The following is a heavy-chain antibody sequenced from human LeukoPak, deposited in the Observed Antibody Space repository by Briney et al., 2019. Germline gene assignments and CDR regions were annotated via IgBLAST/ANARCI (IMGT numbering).Heavy chain of an antibody. J-gene: IGHJ4*02. CDR1: GGTFSSYA. D-gene: IGHD5-24*01. CDR2: SIPVFGTA. Sequence: ASVKVSCKASGGTFSSYAISWVRQAPGQGLEWMGRSIPVFGTANYAQKFQARLTITTDLSTSTVYMELTRLRSDDTAVYYCARERDGYNSSPFDYWVLGTLLTVSS. CDR3: ARERDGYNSSPFDY. V-gene: IGHV1-69*05.